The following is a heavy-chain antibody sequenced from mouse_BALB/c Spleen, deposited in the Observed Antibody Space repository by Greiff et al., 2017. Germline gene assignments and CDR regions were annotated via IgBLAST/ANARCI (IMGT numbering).Heavy chain of an antibody. Sequence: EVQLQQSGAELVKPGASVKLSCTASGFNIKDTYMHWVKQRPEQGLEWIGRIDPANGNTKYDPKFQGKATITADTSSNTAYLQLSSLTSEDTAVYYCAYNYGNYVYYAMDNWGQGTSVTVSS. CDR1: GFNIKDTY. CDR3: AYNYGNYVYYAMDN. D-gene: IGHD2-1*01. J-gene: IGHJ4*01. CDR2: IDPANGNT. V-gene: IGHV14-3*02.